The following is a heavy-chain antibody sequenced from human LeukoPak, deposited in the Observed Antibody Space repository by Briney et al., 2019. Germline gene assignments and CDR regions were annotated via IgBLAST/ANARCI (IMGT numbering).Heavy chain of an antibody. CDR2: IFPSGGEI. J-gene: IGHJ4*02. Sequence: WGSLRLSCAASGFTFSSYGMSWVRQPPGKGLEWVSSIFPSGGEIHYADSVRGRFTISRDNPKSTLSLQMNSLRAEDTAIYYCATYRQVLLPFESWGQGTLVTVSS. CDR1: GFTFSSYG. CDR3: ATYRQVLLPFES. V-gene: IGHV3-23*01. D-gene: IGHD2-8*02.